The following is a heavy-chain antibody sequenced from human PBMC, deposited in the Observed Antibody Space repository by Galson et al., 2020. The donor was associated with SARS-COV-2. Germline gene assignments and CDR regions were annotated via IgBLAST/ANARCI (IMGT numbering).Heavy chain of an antibody. CDR1: GFTFDDYA. J-gene: IGHJ4*02. Sequence: GGSLRLSCAASGFTFDDYAMHWVRHAPGKGLEWVSLISWVGGSKYYADSVKGRFTITRDNSKNSLYLQMNSLRAEDTALYYCAQDRVYYDSSGYTLNDWGQGTLVTVSS. V-gene: IGHV3-43D*04. CDR2: ISWVGGSK. CDR3: AQDRVYYDSSGYTLND. D-gene: IGHD3-22*01.